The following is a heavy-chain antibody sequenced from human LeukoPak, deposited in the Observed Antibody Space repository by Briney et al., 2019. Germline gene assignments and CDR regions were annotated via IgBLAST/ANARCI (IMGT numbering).Heavy chain of an antibody. CDR2: ISGSGDST. D-gene: IGHD3-3*01. CDR1: GFTFSSYA. V-gene: IGHV3-23*01. J-gene: IGHJ4*02. CDR3: AKAMTMSPFSFDY. Sequence: PGGSLRLSCAASGFTFSSYAMNWVRQAPGKGLEWVSAISGSGDSTYYADSVKGRFTISRDNSKNTLYLQMNNLRAEDTAPYYCAKAMTMSPFSFDYWGQGTLVTVSS.